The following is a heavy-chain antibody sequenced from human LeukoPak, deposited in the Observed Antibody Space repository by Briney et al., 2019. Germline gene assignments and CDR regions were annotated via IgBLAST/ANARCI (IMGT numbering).Heavy chain of an antibody. CDR2: INWNAGST. D-gene: IGHD3-3*01. Sequence: RAGGSLRLSCAASGFTFDDYGMTWVRQAPGKGLEWVSGINWNAGSTGYADSVKGRFTISRGNAKNSLYLQMNSLRAEDTAAYYCARDLFGLRKLNAFDIWGQGTMVTVSS. CDR1: GFTFDDYG. J-gene: IGHJ3*02. CDR3: ARDLFGLRKLNAFDI. V-gene: IGHV3-20*04.